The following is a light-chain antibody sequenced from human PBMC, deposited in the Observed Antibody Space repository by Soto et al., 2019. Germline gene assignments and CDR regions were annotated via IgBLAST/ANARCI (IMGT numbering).Light chain of an antibody. CDR1: SSDVGGYRF. V-gene: IGLV2-14*03. J-gene: IGLJ1*01. Sequence: QSVLTQPASVSGSPGQSITVSCTGTSSDVGGYRFVAWYQQHPGKAPKLMIYDVSNRPSGVSNRFSGSKSGNTASLTISGLQAEDEADYYCSSYASSNTYVFGTGTKVTAL. CDR2: DVS. CDR3: SSYASSNTYV.